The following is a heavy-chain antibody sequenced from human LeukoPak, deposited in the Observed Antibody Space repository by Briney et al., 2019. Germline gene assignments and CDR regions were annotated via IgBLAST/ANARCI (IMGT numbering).Heavy chain of an antibody. CDR1: GFTFSVYE. CDR3: AKVAGWDLFKDAFDI. D-gene: IGHD3-10*01. V-gene: IGHV3-48*03. J-gene: IGHJ3*02. Sequence: PGGSLRLSCAASGFTFSVYEMNWVRQAPGKGLEWFSYVTSGGGTIYYADSVKGRFTISRDNAKNSLYLQMNSLRPEDTAVYYCAKVAGWDLFKDAFDIWGQGTMVIVSS. CDR2: VTSGGGTI.